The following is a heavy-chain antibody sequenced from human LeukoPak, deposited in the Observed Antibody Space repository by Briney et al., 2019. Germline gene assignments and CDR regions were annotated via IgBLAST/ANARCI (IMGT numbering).Heavy chain of an antibody. CDR2: ISYDGSNK. D-gene: IGHD3-9*01. CDR1: GFTFSSYA. Sequence: PGGSLRLSCAASGFTFSSYAMHWVRQAPGKGLEWVAVISYDGSNKYYADSVKGRFTISRDNSKNTLYLQMNSLRAEDTAVYYCVILTGSDDWGQGTLVTVSS. V-gene: IGHV3-30-3*01. CDR3: VILTGSDD. J-gene: IGHJ4*02.